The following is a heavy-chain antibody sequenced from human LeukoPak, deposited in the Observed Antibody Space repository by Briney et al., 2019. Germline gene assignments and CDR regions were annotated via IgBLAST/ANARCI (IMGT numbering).Heavy chain of an antibody. CDR3: ARTSCGGDCSSTHWFDP. D-gene: IGHD2-21*01. Sequence: ASVKVSCKASGYTFTSYYMHWVRQAPGQGLEWMGWINPNSGGTNYAQKFQGRVTMTRDTSISTAYMGLSRLRSDDTAVYYCARTSCGGDCSSTHWFDPWGQGTLVTVSS. J-gene: IGHJ5*02. CDR1: GYTFTSYY. V-gene: IGHV1-2*02. CDR2: INPNSGGT.